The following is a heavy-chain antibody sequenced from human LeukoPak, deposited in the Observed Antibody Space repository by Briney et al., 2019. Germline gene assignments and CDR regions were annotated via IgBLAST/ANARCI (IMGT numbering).Heavy chain of an antibody. D-gene: IGHD5-24*01. V-gene: IGHV4-59*01. CDR3: AGSRSRDGYNSNWFDP. CDR1: GGSISSYY. Sequence: SETLSLTCTVSGGSISSYYWSWIRQPPGKGLEWIGYIYYSGSTNYNPSLKSRVTISVDTSKNQFSLKLSSVTAADTAVYYCAGSRSRDGYNSNWFDPWGQGTLVTVSS. J-gene: IGHJ5*02. CDR2: IYYSGST.